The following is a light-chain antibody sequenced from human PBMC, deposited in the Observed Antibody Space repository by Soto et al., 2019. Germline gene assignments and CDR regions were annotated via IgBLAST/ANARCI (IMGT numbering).Light chain of an antibody. CDR1: RANIGSNT. Sequence: SLMTHPPPPSRTPGQKVTISCSGSRANIGSNTVNWYQQLPGAAPKLLIYSNNQRPSGVPDRFSGSKSGTSASLAISGLQSEDEADCYCAAWDDSLNGYVLGTGTKVTVL. J-gene: IGLJ1*01. CDR2: SNN. V-gene: IGLV1-44*01. CDR3: AAWDDSLNGYV.